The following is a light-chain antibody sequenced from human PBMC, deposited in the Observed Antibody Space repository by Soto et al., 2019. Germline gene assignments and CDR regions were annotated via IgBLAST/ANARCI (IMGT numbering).Light chain of an antibody. Sequence: DMVMTQSPAPLSVSPGERATLSCKSSQSVSSNLAWYQQKPGQAPRLLIYGASTRATGIPARFSGSGSGTEFTLTISSLQSEDFAVYCCQQYNNWPPWTFGQRTKVDIK. CDR2: GAS. V-gene: IGKV3-15*01. CDR3: QQYNNWPPWT. CDR1: QSVSSN. J-gene: IGKJ1*01.